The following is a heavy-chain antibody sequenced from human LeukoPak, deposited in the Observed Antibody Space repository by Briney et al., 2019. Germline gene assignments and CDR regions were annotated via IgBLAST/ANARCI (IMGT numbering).Heavy chain of an antibody. V-gene: IGHV3-53*01. D-gene: IGHD3-22*01. CDR1: GFTVSSNY. J-gene: IGHJ4*02. CDR3: ARGPVGYYDSSGYYDY. CDR2: IYSGGST. Sequence: GGSLRLSCAASGFTVSSNYMSWVRQAPGKGLEWVSVIYSGGSTYYADSVKGRFTISRDNSKNTLYLQMNSLRAEDTAVYYCARGPVGYYDSSGYYDYWGQGTLVTVSS.